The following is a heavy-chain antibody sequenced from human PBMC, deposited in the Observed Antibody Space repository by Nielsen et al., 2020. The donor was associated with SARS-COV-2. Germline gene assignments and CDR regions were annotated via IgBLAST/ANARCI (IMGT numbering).Heavy chain of an antibody. V-gene: IGHV4-59*13. J-gene: IGHJ6*02. Sequence: SETLSLTCTVSGGPISSYYWSWIRQPPGKGLEWIGYIYYSGSTNYNPSLKSRVTISVDTSKNQFSLKLSSVTAADTAVYYCARSLALGDYYYYGMDVWGQGTTVTVSS. CDR3: ARSLALGDYYYYGMDV. CDR2: IYYSGST. D-gene: IGHD3-16*02. CDR1: GGPISSYY.